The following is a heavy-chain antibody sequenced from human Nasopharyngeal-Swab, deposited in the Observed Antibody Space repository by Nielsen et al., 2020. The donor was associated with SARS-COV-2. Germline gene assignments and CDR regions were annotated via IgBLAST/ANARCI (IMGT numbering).Heavy chain of an antibody. D-gene: IGHD3-22*01. CDR3: AKINDDYYDSSGSDY. CDR2: ISSSGSTI. V-gene: IGHV3-11*01. J-gene: IGHJ4*02. CDR1: GFTFSDYY. Sequence: GESLKISCAASGFTFSDYYMSWIRQAPGKGLEWVSYISSSGSTIYYADSVKGRFTISRDNAKNSLYLQMNSLRAEDTALYYCAKINDDYYDSSGSDYWGQGTLVTVSS.